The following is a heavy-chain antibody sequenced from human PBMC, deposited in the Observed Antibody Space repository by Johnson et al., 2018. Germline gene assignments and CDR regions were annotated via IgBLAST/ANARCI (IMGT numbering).Heavy chain of an antibody. D-gene: IGHD1-20*01. V-gene: IGHV4-59*01. CDR3: ARTFINWNDEDYYYGMDV. Sequence: QVQLQESGPGLVKPSETLSLTCTVSGGSISSYYWSWIRQPPGKGLEWIGYIYYSGSTNYNPSIKSRVTISVDTSKNQFSLNLSSVTAADTAVYYCARTFINWNDEDYYYGMDVGGQGTTVTVSS. CDR2: IYYSGST. J-gene: IGHJ6*02. CDR1: GGSISSYY.